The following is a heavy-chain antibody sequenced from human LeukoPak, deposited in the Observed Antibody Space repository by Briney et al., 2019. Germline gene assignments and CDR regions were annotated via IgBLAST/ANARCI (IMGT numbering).Heavy chain of an antibody. D-gene: IGHD4-17*01. Sequence: GASVKVSCKASGYTFTGYYMHWVRQAPGQGLEWMGWISAYNGNTNYAQKLQGRVTMTTDTSTNTAYMELRSLRSDDTAVYYCARTDYGDFPWGQGTLVTVSS. CDR2: ISAYNGNT. V-gene: IGHV1-18*04. J-gene: IGHJ5*02. CDR3: ARTDYGDFP. CDR1: GYTFTGYY.